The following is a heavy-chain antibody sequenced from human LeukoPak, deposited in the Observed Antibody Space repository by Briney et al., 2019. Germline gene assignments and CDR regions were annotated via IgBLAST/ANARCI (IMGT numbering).Heavy chain of an antibody. J-gene: IGHJ4*02. V-gene: IGHV1-18*01. D-gene: IGHD1-1*01. Sequence: ASVKVSCKASGGTFSGYAISWVRQAPGQGLEWMGWISAYNGNTNYAQKLQGRVTMTTDTSTSTAYMELRSLRSDDTAVYYCARAERPRTPFFDYWGQGTLVTVSS. CDR2: ISAYNGNT. CDR1: GGTFSGYA. CDR3: ARAERPRTPFFDY.